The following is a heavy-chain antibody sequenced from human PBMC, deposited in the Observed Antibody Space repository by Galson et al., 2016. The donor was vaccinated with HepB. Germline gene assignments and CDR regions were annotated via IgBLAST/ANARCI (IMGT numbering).Heavy chain of an antibody. Sequence: SLRLSCAASGVTVSNHYMSWVRQAPGKGLECVSLIYSGGDTYYADSVEGRFTISRDNSKNTVYLHMNSLRAEDTAVYYCARNVPVTKFGFWGQGTLVTVSS. CDR2: IYSGGDT. CDR3: ARNVPVTKFGF. D-gene: IGHD3-9*01. J-gene: IGHJ4*02. CDR1: GVTVSNHY. V-gene: IGHV3-66*01.